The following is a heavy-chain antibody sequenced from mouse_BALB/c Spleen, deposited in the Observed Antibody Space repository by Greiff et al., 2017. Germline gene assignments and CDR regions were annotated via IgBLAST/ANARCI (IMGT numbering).Heavy chain of an antibody. D-gene: IGHD1-1*01. CDR3: AREGLLDYFDY. CDR2: ILPGSGST. V-gene: IGHV1-9*01. Sequence: QVQLKQSGAELMKPGASVKISCKATGYTFSSYWIEWVKQRPGHGLEWIGEILPGSGSTNYNEKFKGKATFTADTSSNTAYMQLSSLTSEDSAVYYCAREGLLDYFDYWGQGTTRTVSS. J-gene: IGHJ2*01. CDR1: GYTFSSYW.